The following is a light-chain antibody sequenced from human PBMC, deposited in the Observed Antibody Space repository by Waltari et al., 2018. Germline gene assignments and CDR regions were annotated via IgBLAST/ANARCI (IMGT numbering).Light chain of an antibody. CDR2: EDT. CDR3: YSSDSTGLRV. V-gene: IGLV3-10*01. CDR1: ELPRKY. J-gene: IGLJ1*01. Sequence: SYELTQTPSGSGSPGQTARITGSRHELPRKYAYWFQQKSGQAPRLVIYEDTKRPSGIPERFSGSSSGTVATLTITGAQVDDEADYYCYSSDSTGLRVFGGGTTVVVL.